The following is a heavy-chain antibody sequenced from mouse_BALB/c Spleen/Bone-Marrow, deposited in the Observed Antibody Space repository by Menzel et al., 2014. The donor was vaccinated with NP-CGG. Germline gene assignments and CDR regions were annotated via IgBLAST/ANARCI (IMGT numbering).Heavy chain of an antibody. CDR3: AREGLRAWFVY. D-gene: IGHD2-4*01. Sequence: VKLMESGAELARPGASVKMSCKASGYTFTSYTIHWVKQRPGQGLEWIGYINPSSDYTNYNQKFKDKATLTADKSSSTAYMQLSSLTSEDSAVYYCAREGLRAWFVYWGQETLVTVSA. V-gene: IGHV1-4*01. CDR1: GYTFTSYT. J-gene: IGHJ3*01. CDR2: INPSSDYT.